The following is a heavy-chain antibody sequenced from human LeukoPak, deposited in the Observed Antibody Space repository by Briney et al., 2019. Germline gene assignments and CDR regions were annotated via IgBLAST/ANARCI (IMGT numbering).Heavy chain of an antibody. V-gene: IGHV1-8*01. CDR3: ASGDSSSWYEY. CDR1: GNTFTNYD. J-gene: IGHJ4*02. CDR2: MNPNTGNT. D-gene: IGHD6-13*01. Sequence: ASVKVSCKASGNTFTNYDINWVRQATGQGLEWMGWMNPNTGNTGYAQRLQGRVSMTRNTSISTAHMELSSLTSEDTAVYYCASGDSSSWYEYWGQGTLVTVSS.